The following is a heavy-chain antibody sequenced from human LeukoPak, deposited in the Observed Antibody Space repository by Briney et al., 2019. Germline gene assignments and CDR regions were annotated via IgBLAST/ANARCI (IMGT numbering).Heavy chain of an antibody. Sequence: GESLKISCKGSGYSFTSYWIGWVRQMPGKVLEWMGIIYPGDSDTRYSLSFQGQVTISADKSISTAYLQWSSLKASDTAMYYCARTYYDILTGYSPDAFDIWGQGTMVTVSS. CDR2: IYPGDSDT. CDR3: ARTYYDILTGYSPDAFDI. D-gene: IGHD3-9*01. J-gene: IGHJ3*02. CDR1: GYSFTSYW. V-gene: IGHV5-51*01.